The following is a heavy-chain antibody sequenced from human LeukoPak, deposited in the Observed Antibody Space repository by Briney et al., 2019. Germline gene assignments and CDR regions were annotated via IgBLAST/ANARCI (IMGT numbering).Heavy chain of an antibody. Sequence: SETLSLTCTVSGGSISSSSYYWGWIRQPPGKGLEWIGSIYYSGSTYYNPSLKSRVTISVGTSKNQFSLRLTSVTAADTAVYYCARQTGSGLFILPGGQGTLVTVSS. CDR3: ARQTGSGLFILP. J-gene: IGHJ4*02. CDR2: IYYSGST. V-gene: IGHV4-39*01. CDR1: GGSISSSSYY. D-gene: IGHD3/OR15-3a*01.